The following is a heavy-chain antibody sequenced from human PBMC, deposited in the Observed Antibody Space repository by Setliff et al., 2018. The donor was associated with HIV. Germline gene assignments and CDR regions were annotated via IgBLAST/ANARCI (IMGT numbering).Heavy chain of an antibody. Sequence: TSETLSLTCTVSGYSISSDFYWGWIRQPPGKGLEWIGSIYHSGNTYYMPSLKSRVTMSLDTSKNQFSLNLNSVTAADTAVYYCSNWSTTVDADSWGQGTLVTVSS. V-gene: IGHV4-38-2*02. CDR3: SNWSTTVDADS. J-gene: IGHJ4*02. D-gene: IGHD1-1*01. CDR2: IYHSGNT. CDR1: GYSISSDFY.